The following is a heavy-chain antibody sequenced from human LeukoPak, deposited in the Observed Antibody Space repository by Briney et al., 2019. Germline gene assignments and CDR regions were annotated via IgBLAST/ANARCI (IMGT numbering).Heavy chain of an antibody. CDR3: ARRCGGDCYYFDY. J-gene: IGHJ4*02. CDR1: GGSFSGYY. Sequence: SETLSLTCAVYGGSFSGYYWSWIRQPPGKGVEWIGEINHSGSTNYNPSLKSRVTISVDTSKNQFSLKLSSVTAADTAVYYCARRCGGDCYYFDYWGQGTLVTVSS. D-gene: IGHD2-21*01. CDR2: INHSGST. V-gene: IGHV4-34*01.